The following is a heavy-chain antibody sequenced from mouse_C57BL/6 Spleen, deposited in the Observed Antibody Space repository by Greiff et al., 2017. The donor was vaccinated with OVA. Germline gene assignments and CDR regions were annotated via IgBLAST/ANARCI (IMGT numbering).Heavy chain of an antibody. CDR3: ARWGYDEGAWFAY. Sequence: VQLQQPGAELVKPGASVKMSCKASGYTFTSYWITWVKQRPGQGREWIGDIYPGSGSTNYNEKFKSKATLTVDTSSSTAYMQLSSLTSEDSAVYYCARWGYDEGAWFAYWGQGTLVTVSA. V-gene: IGHV1-55*01. D-gene: IGHD2-2*01. J-gene: IGHJ3*01. CDR1: GYTFTSYW. CDR2: IYPGSGST.